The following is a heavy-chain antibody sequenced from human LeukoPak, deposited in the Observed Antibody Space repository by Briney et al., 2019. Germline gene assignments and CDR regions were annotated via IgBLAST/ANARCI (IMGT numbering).Heavy chain of an antibody. V-gene: IGHV4-59*01. CDR2: IYYSGST. Sequence: SETLSLTCTVSGGSISSYYWSWIRQPPGKGLEWIGYIYYSGSTNYNPSLKSRVTISVDTSKNQFSLKLSSVTAADTAVYYCARTRYYDFWSGYYPLDYWGQGTLVTVSS. D-gene: IGHD3-3*01. CDR1: GGSISSYY. CDR3: ARTRYYDFWSGYYPLDY. J-gene: IGHJ4*02.